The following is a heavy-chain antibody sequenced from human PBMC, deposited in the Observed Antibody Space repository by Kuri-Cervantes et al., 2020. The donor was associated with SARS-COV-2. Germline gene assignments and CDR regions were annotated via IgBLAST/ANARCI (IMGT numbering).Heavy chain of an antibody. Sequence: SCTVSGGSISSSSYYWGWIRQPPGKGLEWIGSIYYSGSTYYNPSLKSRVTISVDTSKNQFSLKLSSVTAADTAVYYCAGVRIAAAGTALQYFDHWGQGTLVTVSS. V-gene: IGHV4-39*01. J-gene: IGHJ4*02. D-gene: IGHD6-13*01. CDR3: AGVRIAAAGTALQYFDH. CDR1: GGSISSSSYY. CDR2: IYYSGST.